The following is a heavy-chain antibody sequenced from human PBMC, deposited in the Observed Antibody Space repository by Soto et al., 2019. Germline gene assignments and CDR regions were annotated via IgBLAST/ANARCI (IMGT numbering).Heavy chain of an antibody. CDR1: GFTFSDYW. D-gene: IGHD2-2*01. J-gene: IGHJ4*02. CDR3: VKDGGYCSSSTCYAPRNHYFDS. Sequence: PGGSLRLSCAASGFTFSDYWMSWVRQAPGKGPEWVANIKFDGSEKQYVDSVRGRFTISRDNSRSSLSLQMNSLRAGDTAVYYCVKDGGYCSSSTCYAPRNHYFDSWGQGTLVTVSS. CDR2: IKFDGSEK. V-gene: IGHV3-7*03.